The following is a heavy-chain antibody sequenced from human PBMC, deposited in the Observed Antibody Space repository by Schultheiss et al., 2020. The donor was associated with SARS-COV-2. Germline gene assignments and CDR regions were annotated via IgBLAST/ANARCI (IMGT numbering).Heavy chain of an antibody. D-gene: IGHD3/OR15-3a*01. CDR1: GGSFSGYY. Sequence: SQTLSLTCAVYGGSFSGYYWSWIRQPPGKGLEWIGEINHSGSTNYNPSLKSRVTISVDKSKNQFSLKLSSVTAADTAVYYCARDRGGLGNWFDPWGQGALVTVSS. CDR3: ARDRGGLGNWFDP. CDR2: INHSGST. J-gene: IGHJ5*02. V-gene: IGHV4-34*01.